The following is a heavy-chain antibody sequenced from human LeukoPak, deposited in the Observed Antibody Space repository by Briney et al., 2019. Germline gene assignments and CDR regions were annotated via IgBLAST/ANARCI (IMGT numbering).Heavy chain of an antibody. Sequence: GGSLGLSCAASGFTFSSYAMSWVRQAPGKGLEWVSAISGSGSSTYYADSVKGRFTISRDNSKNTLYLQMNSLRAEDTAVYYCATITMVRGVFDYWGQGTLVTVSS. J-gene: IGHJ4*02. CDR1: GFTFSSYA. CDR2: ISGSGSST. V-gene: IGHV3-23*01. CDR3: ATITMVRGVFDY. D-gene: IGHD3-10*01.